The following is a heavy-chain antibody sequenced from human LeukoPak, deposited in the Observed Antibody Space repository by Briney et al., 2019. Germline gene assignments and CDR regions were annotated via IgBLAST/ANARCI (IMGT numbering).Heavy chain of an antibody. CDR3: ARGLIAAAGTFDY. CDR2: IYYSGST. V-gene: IGHV4-30-4*08. D-gene: IGHD6-13*01. J-gene: IGHJ4*02. Sequence: SETLSLTCTVSGGSIGSGDYYWSWIRQPPGKGLEWIGYIYYSGSTYYNPSLKSRVTISVDTSKNQFSLKLSSVTAADTAVYYCARGLIAAAGTFDYWGQGTLVTVSS. CDR1: GGSIGSGDYY.